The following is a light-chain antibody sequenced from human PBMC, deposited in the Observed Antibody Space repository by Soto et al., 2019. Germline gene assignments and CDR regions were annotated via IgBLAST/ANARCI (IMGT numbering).Light chain of an antibody. Sequence: DIQLTQSPSFLSASVGDRVTITCRASQGINIFLAWFQQKPGKAPNLLISAAFTLQSGVASRFSGSASETEFTLTIPSLQPEDSATYYCPQRNSYPCTFGQGTKVDIK. CDR2: AAF. CDR1: QGINIF. CDR3: PQRNSYPCT. V-gene: IGKV1-9*01. J-gene: IGKJ2*01.